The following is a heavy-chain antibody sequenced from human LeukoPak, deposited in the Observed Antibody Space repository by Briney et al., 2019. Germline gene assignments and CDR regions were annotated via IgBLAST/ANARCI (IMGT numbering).Heavy chain of an antibody. CDR3: AKTYYYDSSGPDAFDI. Sequence: GGSLRLSGAASGFTYSSYAMSWVRQAPGKGLEWVSAISGSGGSTYYADSVKGGFTISRDNSKNTLYLQMNSLRAEDTAVYYCAKTYYYDSSGPDAFDIWGQGTMVTVSS. CDR2: ISGSGGST. D-gene: IGHD3-22*01. V-gene: IGHV3-23*01. CDR1: GFTYSSYA. J-gene: IGHJ3*02.